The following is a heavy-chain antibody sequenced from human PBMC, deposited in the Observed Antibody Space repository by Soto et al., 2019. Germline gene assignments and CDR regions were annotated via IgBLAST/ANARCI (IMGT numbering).Heavy chain of an antibody. Sequence: QVQLVQSGAEVKKPGASVKVSCKASGYTFSSLAIHWVRQAPGQGLEWMGWINGGNGNTRFSQKFRGRVTFTRDTSASIVYMEMSSLTSEDTTVYYCARSPGWYALDFWGQGTMVTVSS. CDR2: INGGNGNT. CDR3: ARSPGWYALDF. V-gene: IGHV1-3*01. CDR1: GYTFSSLA. D-gene: IGHD6-19*01. J-gene: IGHJ3*01.